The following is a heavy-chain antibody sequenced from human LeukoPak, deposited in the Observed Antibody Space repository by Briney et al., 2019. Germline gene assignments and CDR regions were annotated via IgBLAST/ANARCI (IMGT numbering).Heavy chain of an antibody. D-gene: IGHD5-12*01. J-gene: IGHJ4*02. Sequence: GGSLRLSCAASGFTFSSYAMSWVRQAPGKGLEWVSAISRSGGSTYYADSVKGRFTNSRDNSKNTLYLQMNSLRAEDTAVYYCAKEGRWLRFFDYWGQGTLVTVSS. V-gene: IGHV3-23*01. CDR3: AKEGRWLRFFDY. CDR1: GFTFSSYA. CDR2: ISRSGGST.